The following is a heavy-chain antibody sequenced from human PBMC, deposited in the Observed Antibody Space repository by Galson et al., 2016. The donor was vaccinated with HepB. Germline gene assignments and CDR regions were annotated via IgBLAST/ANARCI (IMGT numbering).Heavy chain of an antibody. CDR2: ISSSTYI. CDR1: GFTFSSYN. D-gene: IGHD5/OR15-5a*01. J-gene: IGHJ6*02. Sequence: SLRLSCAASGFTFSSYNMNWVRQAPGKGLEWVSSISSSTYIYYADSVKGRFTISRDNAKESLYLHMNSLRAEDTAVYYCASVSSSNYYYFGMDVWGRGTTVTVSS. CDR3: ASVSSSNYYYFGMDV. V-gene: IGHV3-21*01.